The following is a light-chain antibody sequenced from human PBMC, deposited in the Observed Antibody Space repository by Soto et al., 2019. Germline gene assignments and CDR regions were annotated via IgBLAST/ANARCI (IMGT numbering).Light chain of an antibody. V-gene: IGLV2-14*01. J-gene: IGLJ2*01. CDR2: DVN. Sequence: QSALTQPASVSGSPGQSITISCTGTRSDVGGYNYVSWYQHHPDKAPKLMIYDVNNRPSGVSNRFSGSKSGNTASLTISGLQAEDEADYYCSSYTANGRVFGGGTKLTVL. CDR1: RSDVGGYNY. CDR3: SSYTANGRV.